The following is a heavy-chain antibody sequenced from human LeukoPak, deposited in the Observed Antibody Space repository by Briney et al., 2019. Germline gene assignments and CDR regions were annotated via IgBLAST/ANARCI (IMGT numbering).Heavy chain of an antibody. D-gene: IGHD3-10*01. CDR3: EREKGGGTGDAFDY. Sequence: ASVKVSCKASGGTFSSYVISWVRQAPGQGLEWMGRIIPFLGIPNYAQKFQGRLTITADKSTSTAYMELSSLRSEDTAVYYCEREKGGGTGDAFDYWGQGTLVTVSS. V-gene: IGHV1-69*04. J-gene: IGHJ4*02. CDR1: GGTFSSYV. CDR2: IIPFLGIP.